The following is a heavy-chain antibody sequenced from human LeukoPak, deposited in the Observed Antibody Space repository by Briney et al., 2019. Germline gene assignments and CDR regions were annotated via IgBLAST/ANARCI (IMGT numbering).Heavy chain of an antibody. CDR1: GGSVSSGSYY. V-gene: IGHV4-61*01. D-gene: IGHD6-19*01. J-gene: IGHJ4*02. CDR2: IYYSGST. CDR3: AREVGYSSGWLFDY. Sequence: KPSETLSLTCTVSGGSVSSGSYYWSWIRQPPGKGLEWIGYIYYSGSTNYNPSLKSRVTISVDTSKNQFSPKLSSVTAADTAVYYCAREVGYSSGWLFDYWGQGTLVTVSS.